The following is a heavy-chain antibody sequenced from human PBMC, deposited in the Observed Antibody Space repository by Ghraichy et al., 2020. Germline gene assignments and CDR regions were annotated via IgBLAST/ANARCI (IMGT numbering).Heavy chain of an antibody. CDR3: VRVRAFKCFDS. CDR2: IKADGSET. CDR1: GFNFTAAW. V-gene: IGHV3-7*03. J-gene: IGHJ4*02. Sequence: GGSLRLSCAASGFNFTAAWMNWVRQAPGTGLEWVAGIKADGSETFYVDSKTGRFTISRDNAKNSLYLQINSLRAEDSAFYYCVRVRAFKCFDSWGQGTLVTFSS. D-gene: IGHD3-10*01.